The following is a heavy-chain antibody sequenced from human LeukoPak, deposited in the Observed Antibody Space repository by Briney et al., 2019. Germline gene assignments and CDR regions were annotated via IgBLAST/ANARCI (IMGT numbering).Heavy chain of an antibody. CDR1: GYRFTSYA. CDR2: ISAYNGNT. J-gene: IGHJ6*02. D-gene: IGHD6-13*01. Sequence: ASVKVSSKASGYRFTSYAINWVRQAPGQGLEWMGWISAYNGNTDYAQKFQGRVTMTTDTSTSTAYMELRSLTSDDTAVYYCARVPLRSTWSTYYNALDVWGQGTTVTVSS. V-gene: IGHV1-18*01. CDR3: ARVPLRSTWSTYYNALDV.